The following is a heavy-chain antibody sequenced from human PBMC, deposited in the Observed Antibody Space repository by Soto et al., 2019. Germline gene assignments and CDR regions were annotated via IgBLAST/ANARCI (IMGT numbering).Heavy chain of an antibody. V-gene: IGHV1-18*01. CDR1: GYAFTTYG. CDR3: TRGRYGDY. CDR2: ISAHNGNT. Sequence: QVHLVQSGAEVKKPGASVKVSCQGSGYAFTTYGITWVRQAPGQGLEWMGWISAHNGNTNYAQKRQGRVTVTRDTYTSTAYMERVSVREDDTAVYDCTRGRYGDYWGQGALVTVSS. J-gene: IGHJ4*02. D-gene: IGHD1-1*01.